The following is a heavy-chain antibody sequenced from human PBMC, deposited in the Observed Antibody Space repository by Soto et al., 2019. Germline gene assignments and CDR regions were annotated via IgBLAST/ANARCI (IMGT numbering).Heavy chain of an antibody. D-gene: IGHD4-17*01. Sequence: EVQLVESGGGLVQPGGSLRLSCAASGFTFSNAWMSWVRQAPGKGLEWVGRIKSKTDGGTTDYAAPVKGRFTISRDDSKNTLYLQMNSLKTEDTAVYYCTTRPTPTVTTMLYFDYWGQGTLVTVSS. CDR1: GFTFSNAW. CDR3: TTRPTPTVTTMLYFDY. J-gene: IGHJ4*02. CDR2: IKSKTDGGTT. V-gene: IGHV3-15*01.